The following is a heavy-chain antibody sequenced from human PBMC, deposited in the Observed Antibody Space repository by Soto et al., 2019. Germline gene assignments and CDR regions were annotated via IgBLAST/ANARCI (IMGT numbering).Heavy chain of an antibody. CDR1: GFSLSTSGVG. V-gene: IGHV2-5*02. Sequence: QITLKESGPTLVKPTQTLTLTCTFSGFSLSTSGVGVGWIRQPPGKALEWLALIYWDDDKRYSPSLKRRLTIXKXXSKNQVVLTMTNMDPVDTATYYCAHTLPPWGGMDVWGQGTTVTVSS. CDR3: AHTLPPWGGMDV. D-gene: IGHD7-27*01. J-gene: IGHJ6*02. CDR2: IYWDDDK.